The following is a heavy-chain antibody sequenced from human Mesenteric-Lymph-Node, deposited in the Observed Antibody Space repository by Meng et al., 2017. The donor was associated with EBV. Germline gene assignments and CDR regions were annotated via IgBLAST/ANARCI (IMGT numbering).Heavy chain of an antibody. CDR2: IIPIFGTA. Sequence: QVQLVQSGAEVKTXXSSVKVSXKASGGTFSSYAISWVRQAPGQGLEWMGGIIPIFGTANYAQKFQGRVTITADESTSTAYMELSSLRSEDTAVYYCARSLDYYDSSGYYGNWGQGTLVTVSS. CDR1: GGTFSSYA. V-gene: IGHV1-69*01. D-gene: IGHD3-22*01. J-gene: IGHJ4*02. CDR3: ARSLDYYDSSGYYGN.